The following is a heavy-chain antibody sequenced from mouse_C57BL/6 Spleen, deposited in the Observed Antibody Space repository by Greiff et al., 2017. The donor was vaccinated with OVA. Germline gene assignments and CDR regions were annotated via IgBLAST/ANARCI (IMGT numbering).Heavy chain of an antibody. Sequence: QVQLKESGPGLVAPSQSLSITCTVSGFSLTSYAISWVRQPPGKGLEWLGVIWTGGGTNYNSALKSRLSISKDNSKSQVFLKMNSLQTDDTARYYCAKYYYGSSYGYFDVWGTGTTVIVSS. V-gene: IGHV2-9-1*01. J-gene: IGHJ1*03. CDR1: GFSLTSYA. CDR3: AKYYYGSSYGYFDV. D-gene: IGHD1-1*01. CDR2: IWTGGGT.